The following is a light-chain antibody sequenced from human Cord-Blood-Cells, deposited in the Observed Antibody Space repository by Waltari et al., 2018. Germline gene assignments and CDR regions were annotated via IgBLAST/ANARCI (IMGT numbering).Light chain of an antibody. J-gene: IGKJ3*01. CDR2: DAS. V-gene: IGKV1-33*01. CDR1: QDISNY. CDR3: QQYDNLPFT. Sequence: DIQMTQSPSPLSASVGDRVTITCQASQDISNYLNWYQQKPGKAPKLLIYDASNLETGVPSRFSGSGSGTDYTFAISSLKPEDIATYYCQQYDNLPFTFGPGTKVDIK.